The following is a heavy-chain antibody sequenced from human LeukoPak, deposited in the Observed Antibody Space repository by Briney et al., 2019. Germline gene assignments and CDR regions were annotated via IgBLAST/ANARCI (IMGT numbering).Heavy chain of an antibody. CDR1: GFTFSNYG. Sequence: PGGTLRLSCAASGFTFSNYGVSWDRQAPGKGLEWVSGVSGSGRTTYFADSVKGRFTISRDNSKNTVYLQMDSLRAEDTAVYYCAKSQRLWFGGNDAFHIWGQGTMVTVSS. CDR2: VSGSGRTT. D-gene: IGHD3-10*01. CDR3: AKSQRLWFGGNDAFHI. J-gene: IGHJ3*02. V-gene: IGHV3-23*01.